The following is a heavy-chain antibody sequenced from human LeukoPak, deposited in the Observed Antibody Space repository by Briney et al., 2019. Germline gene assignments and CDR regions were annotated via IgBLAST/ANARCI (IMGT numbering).Heavy chain of an antibody. CDR2: ISGSGGST. CDR3: AKDQRKELLDAFDI. Sequence: ETLSLTCTVSGGSISSSSYYWGWIRQPPGKGLEWVSAISGSGGSTYYADSVKGRFTISRDNSKNTLYLQMNSLRAEDTAVYYCAKDQRKELLDAFDIWGQGTMVTVSS. D-gene: IGHD1-26*01. CDR1: GGSISSSSYY. J-gene: IGHJ3*02. V-gene: IGHV3-23*01.